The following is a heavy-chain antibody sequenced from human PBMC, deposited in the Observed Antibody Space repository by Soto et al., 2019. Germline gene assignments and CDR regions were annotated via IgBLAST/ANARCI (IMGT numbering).Heavy chain of an antibody. CDR1: GAPIAINY. CDR2: IYYSGST. J-gene: IGHJ4*01. CDR3: ARDARGPYDH. D-gene: IGHD2-15*01. V-gene: IGHV4-59*01. Sequence: TLSLSCTVSGAPIAINYWSLIRQAPGKGLEWIGYIYYSGSTTYNPSLKSRVTMSADTSKYQFSLKLNSVTAADTAVYYCARDARGPYDHWGPGILVTVSS.